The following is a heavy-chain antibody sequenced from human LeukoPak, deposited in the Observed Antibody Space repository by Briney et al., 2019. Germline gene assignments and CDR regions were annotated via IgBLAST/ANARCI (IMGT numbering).Heavy chain of an antibody. CDR3: ARGGSRSPRDAFDI. V-gene: IGHV1-46*01. CDR2: ISPSGSST. D-gene: IGHD3-16*01. J-gene: IGHJ3*02. Sequence: RASVKVSCKASGYIFTSYYMYWVRQAPGQGLEWIGIISPSGSSTTYAQKFQGRVTMTRDMSTSTVYMELSSLRSEDTAVYFCARGGSRSPRDAFDIWGQGTMVTVSS. CDR1: GYIFTSYY.